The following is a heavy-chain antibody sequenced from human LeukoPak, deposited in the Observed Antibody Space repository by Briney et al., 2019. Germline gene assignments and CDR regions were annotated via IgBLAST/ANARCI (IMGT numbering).Heavy chain of an antibody. J-gene: IGHJ4*02. CDR1: GYTFTGYY. V-gene: IGHV1-8*02. CDR2: MNPNSGNT. D-gene: IGHD3-16*01. Sequence: GASVKVSCKASGYTFTGYYMHWVRQATGQGLEWMGWMNPNSGNTGYAQKFQDRVTMTRNTSISTAYMELSSLRSEDTAVYYCARGFKMRGRDVYYWGQGTLVTVSS. CDR3: ARGFKMRGRDVYY.